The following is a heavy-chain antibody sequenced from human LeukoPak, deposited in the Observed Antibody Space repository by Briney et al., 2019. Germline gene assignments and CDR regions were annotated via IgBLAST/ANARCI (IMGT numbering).Heavy chain of an antibody. CDR3: ARGRLDLGGYGYNFWYY. V-gene: IGHV1-69*04. J-gene: IGHJ4*02. CDR2: IIPILGIA. Sequence: SVKASCKASGGSFSSYALSWLRQAPGQGLEWMGRIIPILGIANYAQKFQGRVTITADKSTSTAYMELSSLRSEDTAVYHCARGRLDLGGYGYNFWYYWGQGTLVTVSS. D-gene: IGHD5-24*01. CDR1: GGSFSSYA.